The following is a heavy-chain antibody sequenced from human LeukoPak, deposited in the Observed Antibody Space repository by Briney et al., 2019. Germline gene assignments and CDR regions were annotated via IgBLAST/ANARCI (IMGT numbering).Heavy chain of an antibody. D-gene: IGHD5-18*01. Sequence: GGSLRLSCAASGFTFGTYAMRWVRQAPGKGLEWVSAISGSGGSTYYADSVKGRFTISRDNSKNTLYLQMNSLRAEDTAVYYCAKDGGIQLWSALYYYYGMDVWGQGTTVTVSS. J-gene: IGHJ6*02. CDR3: AKDGGIQLWSALYYYYGMDV. V-gene: IGHV3-23*01. CDR1: GFTFGTYA. CDR2: ISGSGGST.